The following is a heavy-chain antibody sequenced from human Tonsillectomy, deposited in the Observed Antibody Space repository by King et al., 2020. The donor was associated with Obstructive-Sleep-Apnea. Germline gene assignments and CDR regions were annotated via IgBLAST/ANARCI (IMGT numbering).Heavy chain of an antibody. Sequence: VQLVESGGGLVKPGGSLRLSCAASGFTFSDYYMSWIRQAPGKGLEWVSYISSSSSYTNYAESVKGRFTISRDNAKNSLYLQMNSLRAEDTAVYYCARVPLLTDAFDIWGQGTMVTVSS. J-gene: IGHJ3*02. D-gene: IGHD2-15*01. CDR1: GFTFSDYY. CDR3: ARVPLLTDAFDI. CDR2: ISSSSSYT. V-gene: IGHV3-11*06.